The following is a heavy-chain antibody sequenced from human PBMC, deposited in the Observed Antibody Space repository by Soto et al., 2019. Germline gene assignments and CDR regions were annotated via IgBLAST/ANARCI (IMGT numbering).Heavy chain of an antibody. V-gene: IGHV4-30-4*01. J-gene: IGHJ6*02. D-gene: IGHD3-10*01. CDR3: ARDGDYGSWGMDV. Sequence: QVQLQESGPGLVKPSQTLSLTCTVSGGSISSGDYYWSWIRQPPGKGLEWIGYIYYSGSNYYNPCLTSRVTISVDASKNQCSLKLSSVTAADTGVHYCARDGDYGSWGMDVWGQGTTVTVSS. CDR1: GGSISSGDYY. CDR2: IYYSGSN.